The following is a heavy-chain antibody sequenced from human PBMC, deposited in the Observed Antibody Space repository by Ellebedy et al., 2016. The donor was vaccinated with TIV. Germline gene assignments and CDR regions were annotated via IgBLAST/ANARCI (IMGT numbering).Heavy chain of an antibody. CDR2: INWNSGSI. D-gene: IGHD6-13*01. J-gene: IGHJ3*02. CDR3: TKDRAASGPPDGFDI. Sequence: SLKISCSASGFTFDDFAMHWVRQAPGKGLEWVSSINWNSGSIDYADSVKGRFTISRDNAKHSLYLQMNSLRLEDTALYYCTKDRAASGPPDGFDIWGQGAMVTVSS. CDR1: GFTFDDFA. V-gene: IGHV3-9*01.